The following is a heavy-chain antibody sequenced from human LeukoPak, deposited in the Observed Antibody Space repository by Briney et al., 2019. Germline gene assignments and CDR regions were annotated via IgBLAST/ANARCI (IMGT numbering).Heavy chain of an antibody. V-gene: IGHV5-51*01. Sequence: GESLKISCTGFGYSFTTYWIGWVRQMPGKGLEWMGIIYPGDSDARYSPSLQGQVTISVDKSISTAYLQWSSLTASDTAMYYCARLGTSATYFEFWGQGTLVTVSS. D-gene: IGHD2-15*01. CDR3: ARLGTSATYFEF. CDR2: IYPGDSDA. CDR1: GYSFTTYW. J-gene: IGHJ4*02.